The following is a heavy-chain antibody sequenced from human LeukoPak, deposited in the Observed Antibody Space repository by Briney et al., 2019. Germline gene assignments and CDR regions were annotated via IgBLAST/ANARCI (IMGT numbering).Heavy chain of an antibody. D-gene: IGHD5-18*01. J-gene: IGHJ4*02. V-gene: IGHV3-30*18. CDR3: AKAEVRGYSYGYGWDY. Sequence: GRSLRLSCPASGFTFSSYFMHWVRQAPGKGLESVAVISYDGSNKYYADSVKGRFTISRDNSKNTLYLHMNSLRAEDTAVYYCAKAEVRGYSYGYGWDYWGQGTLVTVSS. CDR1: GFTFSSYF. CDR2: ISYDGSNK.